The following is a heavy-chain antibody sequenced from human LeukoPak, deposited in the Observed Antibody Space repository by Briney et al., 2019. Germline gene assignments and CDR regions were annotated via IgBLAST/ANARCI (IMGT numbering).Heavy chain of an antibody. CDR2: IIPILGIA. Sequence: GASVKVSFKASVCTFSSYAISWVRQARGQGLEWMGRIIPILGIANYAQKFQGRVTITADKSTSTAYMELSSLRSEDTAVYYCARDGDYGGNSGGAFDIWGQGTMVTVSS. CDR3: ARDGDYGGNSGGAFDI. V-gene: IGHV1-69*04. CDR1: VCTFSSYA. J-gene: IGHJ3*02. D-gene: IGHD4-23*01.